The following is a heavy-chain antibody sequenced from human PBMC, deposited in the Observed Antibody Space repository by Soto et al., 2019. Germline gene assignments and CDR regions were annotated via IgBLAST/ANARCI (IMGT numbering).Heavy chain of an antibody. CDR1: RFTFDDYA. J-gene: IGHJ4*02. CDR3: ARDVWSRASGPPDS. CDR2: ISWNSDTI. V-gene: IGHV3-9*01. D-gene: IGHD3-10*01. Sequence: PAGSMRLSCASSRFTFDDYAMHWVRQAPGKGLEWVTGISWNSDTIGYADSVKGRFTISRDNAKNSLYLQMNSLRAEDTAFYYCARDVWSRASGPPDSWGQGTLVTVSS.